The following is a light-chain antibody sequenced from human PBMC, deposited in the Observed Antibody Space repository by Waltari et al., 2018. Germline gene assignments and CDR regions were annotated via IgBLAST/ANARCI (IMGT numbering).Light chain of an antibody. CDR1: VMAKKY. V-gene: IGLV3-27*01. CDR3: YSAADSNLRV. J-gene: IGLJ2*01. Sequence: SYELTQPSSVSVSPGQTARITCSGAVMAKKYARWFQQKPGQAPVLVIYKDTERPSGIPERISGSSSGTTVTLTISGAQVEDEADYYCYSAADSNLRVFGGGTRLTVL. CDR2: KDT.